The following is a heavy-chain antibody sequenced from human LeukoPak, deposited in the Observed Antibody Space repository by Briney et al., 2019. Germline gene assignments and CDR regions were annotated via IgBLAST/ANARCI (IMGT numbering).Heavy chain of an antibody. CDR2: ISSGGSTI. CDR3: AERLRSGSYFDS. D-gene: IGHD1-26*01. V-gene: IGHV3-11*04. Sequence: GGSLRLSCAASGFTFSDYYMSWIRQAPGKGLEWVSYISSGGSTIYYADSVRGRFTISRDNTKNSLYLQMNSLRAEDTAVYYCAERLRSGSYFDSWGQGTLVTVSS. CDR1: GFTFSDYY. J-gene: IGHJ4*02.